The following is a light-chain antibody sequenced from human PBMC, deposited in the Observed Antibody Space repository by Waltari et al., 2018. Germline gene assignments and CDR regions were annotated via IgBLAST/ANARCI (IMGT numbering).Light chain of an antibody. CDR3: QQYNKWPPWA. CDR2: GAS. V-gene: IGKV3-15*01. CDR1: QSVSSN. J-gene: IGKJ1*01. Sequence: EIVMTQSPATLSVSPGERATLSCRASQSVSSNLAWYQQKPGLAPRLLIYGASTRATGIPARFSGSGSGTDFTLTISSLQSEDFALYYCQQYNKWPPWAFGQGTKVEIK.